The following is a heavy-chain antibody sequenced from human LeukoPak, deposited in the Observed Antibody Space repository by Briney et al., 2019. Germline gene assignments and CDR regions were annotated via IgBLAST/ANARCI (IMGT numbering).Heavy chain of an antibody. CDR3: ASGRQLGS. V-gene: IGHV3-7*01. Sequence: GSLSLSCAASGFTFSNYWMSWVRQAPGKGLEWVANIKEDGSEKYYVDSVKGRFTISRDNARNSLYLQMNSLRAEDTAVYYCASGRQLGSWGQGTLVTVSS. D-gene: IGHD6-13*01. CDR1: GFTFSNYW. J-gene: IGHJ5*02. CDR2: IKEDGSEK.